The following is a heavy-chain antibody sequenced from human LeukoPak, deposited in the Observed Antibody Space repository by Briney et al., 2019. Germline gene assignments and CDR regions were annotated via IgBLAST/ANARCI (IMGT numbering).Heavy chain of an antibody. Sequence: SETLSLTCGVSGGSISTYYWSWIRQSAGKGLEWIGRTYKSGSSNYNPSLKSRVSMSVDSSKNHFSLNLTSATAEDTAVYYCARDECPLWSISCHRGFDPWGQGLLVTVSS. D-gene: IGHD2-2*02. V-gene: IGHV4-4*07. CDR1: GGSISTYY. CDR2: TYKSGSS. J-gene: IGHJ5*02. CDR3: ARDECPLWSISCHRGFDP.